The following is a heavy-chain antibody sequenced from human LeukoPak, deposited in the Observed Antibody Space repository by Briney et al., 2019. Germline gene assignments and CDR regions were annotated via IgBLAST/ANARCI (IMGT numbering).Heavy chain of an antibody. V-gene: IGHV3-23*01. CDR2: ISYSGGST. J-gene: IGHJ4*02. CDR3: AKDLSGNYDKFDY. D-gene: IGHD4-4*01. CDR1: GFIFSNYA. Sequence: GGSLRLSCAASGFIFSNYAMTWVRQAPGKGLEGVSGISYSGGSTYYADSVKGRFTISRDNSKNTLYLQMNSLRAEDTAVYYCAKDLSGNYDKFDYWGQGTLVTVSS.